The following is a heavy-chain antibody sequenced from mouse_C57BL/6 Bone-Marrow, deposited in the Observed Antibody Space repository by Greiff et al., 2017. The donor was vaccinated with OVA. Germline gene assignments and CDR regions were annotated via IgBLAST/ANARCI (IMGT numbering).Heavy chain of an antibody. CDR1: GYSFTSYY. V-gene: IGHV1-66*01. CDR2: IYPGSGNT. J-gene: IGHJ2*01. D-gene: IGHD3-1*01. CDR3: ARGATCFDY. Sequence: QVQLKESGPELVKPGASVKISCKASGYSFTSYYIHWVKQRPGQGLEWIGWIYPGSGNTKYNEKFKGKATLTADTSSSTAYMQLSSLTSEDSAVYYCARGATCFDYWGQGTTLTVSS.